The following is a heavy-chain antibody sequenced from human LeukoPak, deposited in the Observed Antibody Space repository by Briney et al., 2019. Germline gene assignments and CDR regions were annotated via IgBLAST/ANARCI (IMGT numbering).Heavy chain of an antibody. CDR1: GGTFSSYA. Sequence: SVKLSCKASGGTFSSYAISWVRQAPGQGLEWMGGIIPIFGTANYAQNFQGRVTITTDKSTSTAYMELSSLRSEETAAYYCARAYYYDSRGYSSFDPWGQGTLVTVSS. V-gene: IGHV1-69*05. CDR2: IIPIFGTA. CDR3: ARAYYYDSRGYSSFDP. D-gene: IGHD3-22*01. J-gene: IGHJ5*02.